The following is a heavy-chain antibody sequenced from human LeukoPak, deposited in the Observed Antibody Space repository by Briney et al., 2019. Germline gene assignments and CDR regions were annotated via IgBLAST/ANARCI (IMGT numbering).Heavy chain of an antibody. CDR1: GFKFDNYA. J-gene: IGHJ4*02. D-gene: IGHD1-26*01. CDR3: AKDRLGALLYFDS. V-gene: IGHV3-23*01. CDR2: ISGSGGTT. Sequence: PGGSLRLSCAASGFKFDNYAMHWVRQAPGKGLEWVSAISGSGGTTYYADSVKGRFTISRDNSMNTLYLQMNSLRAEDTAVYSCAKDRLGALLYFDSWGQGTLVTVSS.